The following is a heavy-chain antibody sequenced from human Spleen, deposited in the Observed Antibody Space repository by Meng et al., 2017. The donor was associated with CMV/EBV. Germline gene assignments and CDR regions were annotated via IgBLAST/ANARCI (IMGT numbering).Heavy chain of an antibody. J-gene: IGHJ4*02. CDR2: IYSYGNT. CDR3: ARGPASCDSPTCRILDY. V-gene: IGHV3-66*03. Sequence: GDSLKISGAGSGITVSRSYMSWVRQAPGKGLKFDSVIYSYGNTYYADTVKGRFTISRDNAKNSLFLQMNSLRAADTGVYYCARGPASCDSPTCRILDYWGPGTLVTVSS. CDR1: GITVSRSY. D-gene: IGHD2-21*01.